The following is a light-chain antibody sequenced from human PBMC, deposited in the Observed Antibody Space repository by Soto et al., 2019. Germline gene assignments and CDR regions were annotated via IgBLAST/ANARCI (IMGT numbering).Light chain of an antibody. CDR3: QQYSTSPFN. CDR1: QSVTSSY. Sequence: EIVLTQSPGTLSLSPGERATLSCRASQSVTSSYLAWYQQKSGQAPRLLIHGASTRATGIPDRFSASGSGTDFTLTISRLEPEDFAVYYCQQYSTSPFNFGGGTKVEIK. J-gene: IGKJ4*01. V-gene: IGKV3-20*01. CDR2: GAS.